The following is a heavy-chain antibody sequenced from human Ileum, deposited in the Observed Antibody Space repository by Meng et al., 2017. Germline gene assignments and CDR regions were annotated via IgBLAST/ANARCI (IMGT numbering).Heavy chain of an antibody. Sequence: QVHLHESGPRLVKASGTLSLTCAVSGTWWSWVRQPPGKGLEWIGEIFQSGRTNYNPSLKSRVTISIGKSKSQISLQLSAVTAADTAVYSCATSNDRDVYYLGYWGQGTLVTVSS. CDR3: ATSNDRDVYYLGY. CDR1: GTW. J-gene: IGHJ4*02. V-gene: IGHV4-4*02. D-gene: IGHD3-22*01. CDR2: IFQSGRT.